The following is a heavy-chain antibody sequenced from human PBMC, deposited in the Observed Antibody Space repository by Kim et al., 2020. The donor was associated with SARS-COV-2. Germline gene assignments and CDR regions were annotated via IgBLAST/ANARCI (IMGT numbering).Heavy chain of an antibody. CDR2: ITGGGGST. D-gene: IGHD2-15*01. CDR1: GFTFNNYA. Sequence: GGSLRLSCAASGFTFNNYAMTWVRQAPGKGLEWVSGITGGGGSTYYADSVRGRFIISRDNSKNILYVQMHSLRADDTAVYYCVKTPFGVITPGGASDLWG. J-gene: IGHJ3*01. CDR3: VKTPFGVITPGGASDL. V-gene: IGHV3-23*01.